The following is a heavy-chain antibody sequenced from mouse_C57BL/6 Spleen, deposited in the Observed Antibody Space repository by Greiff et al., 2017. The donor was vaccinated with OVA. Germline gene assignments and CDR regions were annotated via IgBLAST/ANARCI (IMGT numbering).Heavy chain of an antibody. CDR1: GYTFTDYY. V-gene: IGHV1-75*01. CDR3: ARRRGYDYDAAYFDY. CDR2: IFPGSGST. Sequence: QVQLQQSGPELVKPGASVKISCKASGYTFTDYYINWVKQRPGQGLEWIGWIFPGSGSTYYNEKFKGKATLTVDKSSSTAYMLLSSLTSEDSAVYFCARRRGYDYDAAYFDYGGQGTTLTVSS. J-gene: IGHJ2*01. D-gene: IGHD2-4*01.